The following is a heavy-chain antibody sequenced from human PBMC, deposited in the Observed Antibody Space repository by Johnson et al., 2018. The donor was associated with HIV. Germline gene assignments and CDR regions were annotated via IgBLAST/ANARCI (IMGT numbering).Heavy chain of an antibody. Sequence: EVQLVESGGGLIQPGGSLRVSCAASGFTVSSNYMSWVRQAPGKGLEWVSFISSGGSTYYDDSVMGRLTISRDNSTNTLYLQMNSLGAEDTAVYYCARADCSSSPWMGLDIWGQGTMVTVSS. CDR3: ARADCSSSPWMGLDI. V-gene: IGHV3-53*01. CDR2: ISSGGST. D-gene: IGHD6-13*01. CDR1: GFTVSSNY. J-gene: IGHJ3*02.